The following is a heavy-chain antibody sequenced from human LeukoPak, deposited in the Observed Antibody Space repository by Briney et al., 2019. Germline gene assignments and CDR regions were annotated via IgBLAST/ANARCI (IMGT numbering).Heavy chain of an antibody. CDR1: GYTFTDYY. CDR3: ARAGIWDYDDTSGYHNAAFDI. V-gene: IGHV1-2*02. J-gene: IGHJ3*02. D-gene: IGHD3-22*01. Sequence: ASVKVSCKASGYTFTDYYMHWVRQAPGQGLEWMGWINPNGGGTSYAQKFQGRVTMTRDTSISTAYMDLSRLRSDDTAVYYCARAGIWDYDDTSGYHNAAFDIWGQGTMVTVSS. CDR2: INPNGGGT.